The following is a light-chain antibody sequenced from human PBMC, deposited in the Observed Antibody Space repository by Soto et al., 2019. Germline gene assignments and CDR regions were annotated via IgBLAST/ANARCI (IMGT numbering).Light chain of an antibody. CDR3: SSFKITYTRV. CDR1: SSDIGAYNY. CDR2: EVN. V-gene: IGLV2-14*01. Sequence: QSALTQPASVSGSPGQSITISCSGTSSDIGAYNYVSWYQQHPGKAPKVLIYEVNNRPSGVSDRFSGSKSDNTASLTISGLQDEDEAAYYCSSFKITYTRVFGTGTKVTV. J-gene: IGLJ1*01.